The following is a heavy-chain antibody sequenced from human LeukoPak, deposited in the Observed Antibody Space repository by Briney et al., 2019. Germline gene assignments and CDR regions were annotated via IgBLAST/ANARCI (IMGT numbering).Heavy chain of an antibody. V-gene: IGHV4-59*01. CDR1: SDSSSCYY. CDR3: AREKYGGSNDY. J-gene: IGHJ4*02. Sequence: SETLSLTCAFASDSSSCYYWCWIRQPPGKGLEGIGYIYYSGSTKYNPSLKSRVTISVDTSKNQFSLRLSPVTAADTAMYYCAREKYGGSNDYWGQGTLVTVSS. D-gene: IGHD1-26*01. CDR2: IYYSGST.